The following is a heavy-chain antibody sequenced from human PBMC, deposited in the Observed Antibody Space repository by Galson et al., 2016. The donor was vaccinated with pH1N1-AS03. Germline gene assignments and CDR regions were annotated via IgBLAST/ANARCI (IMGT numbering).Heavy chain of an antibody. D-gene: IGHD4-17*01. CDR3: AKDPIQYGDYVWYFDY. CDR2: ITSRGST. J-gene: IGHJ4*02. V-gene: IGHV3-23*01. CDR1: GFIFSNYA. Sequence: SLRLSCAASGFIFSNYAMSWVRQAPGKGLEWVSAITSRGSTYYADSVKDRFTISRDNSKNTLYLQMNSLRAEDTAVYYCAKDPIQYGDYVWYFDYWGQGTLVTVPS.